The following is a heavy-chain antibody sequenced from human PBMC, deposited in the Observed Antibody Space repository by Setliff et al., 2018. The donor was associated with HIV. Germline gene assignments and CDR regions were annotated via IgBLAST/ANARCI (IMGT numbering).Heavy chain of an antibody. CDR1: GGTISNNNYH. CDR3: ARDWRHGYDLNFDY. D-gene: IGHD5-12*01. CDR2: IYYLGNT. V-gene: IGHV4-39*02. J-gene: IGHJ4*02. Sequence: SETLSLTCSVSGGTISNNNYHWGWIRQPPGEGLEWIGSIYYLGNTYYNPSLKSRFTISRDNAKNSLYLQMNSLRAENTAMYYCARDWRHGYDLNFDYWGQGTLVTVS.